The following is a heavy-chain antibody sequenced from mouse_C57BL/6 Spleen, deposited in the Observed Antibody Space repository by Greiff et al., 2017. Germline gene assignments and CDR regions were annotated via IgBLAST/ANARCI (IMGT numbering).Heavy chain of an antibody. V-gene: IGHV2-2*01. CDR1: GFSLTSYG. CDR2: IWSGGST. CDR3: ARKGGGNYDYAMDY. J-gene: IGHJ4*01. D-gene: IGHD2-1*01. Sequence: VMLVESGPGLVQPSQSLSITCTVSGFSLTSYGVHWVRQSPGKGLEWLGVIWSGGSTDYNAAFISRLSISKDNSKSPVVFKMNSLQADDTSIYYCARKGGGNYDYAMDYWGQGTSVTFSS.